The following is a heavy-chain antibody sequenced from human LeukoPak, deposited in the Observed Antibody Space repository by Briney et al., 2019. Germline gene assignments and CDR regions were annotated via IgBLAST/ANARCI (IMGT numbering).Heavy chain of an antibody. CDR1: GHTANTNG. CDR2: IFSYNGQT. Sequence: ASVKVSCKASGHTANTNGFRRVRQAPGQGLEWIGWIFSYNGQTEYADKFQGRVTMTTDTSKTIAYMELRSLRSDDTAVYFCANVAKRRYFFYYMDVWGKGTTVTVS. V-gene: IGHV1-18*01. D-gene: IGHD5-12*01. J-gene: IGHJ6*03. CDR3: ANVAKRRYFFYYMDV.